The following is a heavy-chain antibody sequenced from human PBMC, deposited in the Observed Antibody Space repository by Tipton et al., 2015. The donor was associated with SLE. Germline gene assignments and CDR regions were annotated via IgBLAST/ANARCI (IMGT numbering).Heavy chain of an antibody. J-gene: IGHJ4*02. CDR3: ARSTATVTPYYFDY. CDR1: GGSISSSSYY. CDR2: IYYSGST. D-gene: IGHD4-17*01. V-gene: IGHV4-39*07. Sequence: TLSLTCTVSGGSISSSSYYWGWIRQPPGKGLEWIGSIYYSGSTYYNPSLKSRVTISVDTSKNQFSLKLSSVTAADTAVYYCARSTATVTPYYFDYWGQGTLVTVPS.